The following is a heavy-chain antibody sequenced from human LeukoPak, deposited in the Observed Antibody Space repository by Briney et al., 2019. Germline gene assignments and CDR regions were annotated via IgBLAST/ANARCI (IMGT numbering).Heavy chain of an antibody. CDR2: ISGSGGST. CDR3: ARVTSLGYAFDI. V-gene: IGHV3-23*01. Sequence: GGSLRLSCAASGFTFSSYAMSWVRQAPGKGLEWVSAISGSGGSTYYADSVKGRFTISRDNAKNSLYLQMNSLRAEDTAVYYCARVTSLGYAFDIWGQGTMVTVSS. D-gene: IGHD3-3*02. CDR1: GFTFSSYA. J-gene: IGHJ3*02.